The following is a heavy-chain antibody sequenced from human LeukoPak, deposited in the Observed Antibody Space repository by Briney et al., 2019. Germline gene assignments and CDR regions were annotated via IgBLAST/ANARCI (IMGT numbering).Heavy chain of an antibody. CDR2: IYTSGST. CDR1: GGFISSGSYY. CDR3: ARGRTVAGFDY. D-gene: IGHD6-19*01. J-gene: IGHJ4*02. V-gene: IGHV4-61*02. Sequence: PSQTLSLTCTVSGGFISSGSYYWPWIRQPAGKGLEWIGRIYTSGSTNYNPSLKSRVTISVDTSKNQFSLNLSSVTAADTAMYYCARGRTVAGFDYWGQGTLVTVSS.